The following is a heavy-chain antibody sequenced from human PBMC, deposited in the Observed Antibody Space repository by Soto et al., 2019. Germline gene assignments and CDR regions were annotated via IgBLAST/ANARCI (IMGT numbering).Heavy chain of an antibody. CDR2: ISYDGSNK. D-gene: IGHD6-19*01. CDR3: AKHPLPLAGPFDF. Sequence: QMQLVESGGGVVQPGRSLRLSCAASGFTFSSYAMHWVRQAPGKGLEWVAVISYDGSNKYYAEYVKGRFTNSRDNSKNALNTKSNSLRAKDTAVYYCAKHPLPLAGPFDFRGQGSQVTDCS. CDR1: GFTFSSYA. V-gene: IGHV3-30-3*02. J-gene: IGHJ4*01.